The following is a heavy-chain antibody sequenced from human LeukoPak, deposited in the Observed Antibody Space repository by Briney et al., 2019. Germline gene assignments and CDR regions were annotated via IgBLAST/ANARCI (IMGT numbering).Heavy chain of an antibody. CDR3: ARDQPSRGGSYY. CDR1: GFTFSTYG. D-gene: IGHD1-26*01. J-gene: IGHJ4*02. V-gene: IGHV3-23*01. CDR2: ISGSAART. Sequence: GGSLRLSCAASGFTFSTYGMTWVRQAPGRGLEWVSAISGSAARTFYADSVKGRFTISRGNSKNTLSLQMNSLRAEDTAVYYCARDQPSRGGSYYWGQGTLATVSS.